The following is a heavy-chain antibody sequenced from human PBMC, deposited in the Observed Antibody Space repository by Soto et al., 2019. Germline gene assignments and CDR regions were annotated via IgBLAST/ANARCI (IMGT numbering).Heavy chain of an antibody. CDR3: ARDTSNGYHFEY. CDR2: IYQSGST. Sequence: SETLSLTCVVSGDSISSGGHSWTWIRQPPGKGLEWIGHIYQSGSTLYNPSLESRVTISVDKSKNQFSLELNSVTAADTAVYYCARDTSNGYHFEYLVQGMLVT. CDR1: GDSISSGGHS. V-gene: IGHV4-30-2*01. J-gene: IGHJ4*02. D-gene: IGHD3-22*01.